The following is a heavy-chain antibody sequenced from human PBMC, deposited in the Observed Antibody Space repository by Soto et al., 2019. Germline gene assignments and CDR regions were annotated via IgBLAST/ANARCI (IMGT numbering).Heavy chain of an antibody. J-gene: IGHJ3*02. Sequence: GGSLILSCAASGFTFSSYAMSWVRQAPGKGLEWVSAISGSGGSTYYADSVKGRFTISRDNSKNTLYLQMNSLRAEDTAVYYCANKRSGTYYDFWSGPQEDAFDIWGQGTMVTVSS. D-gene: IGHD3-3*01. CDR3: ANKRSGTYYDFWSGPQEDAFDI. CDR2: ISGSGGST. V-gene: IGHV3-23*01. CDR1: GFTFSSYA.